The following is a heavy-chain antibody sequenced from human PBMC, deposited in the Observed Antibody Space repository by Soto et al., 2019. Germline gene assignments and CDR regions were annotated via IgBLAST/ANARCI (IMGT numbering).Heavy chain of an antibody. D-gene: IGHD3-22*01. Sequence: SVKVSCKASGCTFTSYDINWVRQASGQGLEWMGWINPESGNTGYAKKVQGRVTMTRTTSISTAYMEMSSLRSADTAVYYCARGTNYYDRSGLDAFNIWG. CDR3: ARGTNYYDRSGLDAFNI. CDR2: INPESGNT. CDR1: GCTFTSYD. J-gene: IGHJ3*02. V-gene: IGHV1-8*01.